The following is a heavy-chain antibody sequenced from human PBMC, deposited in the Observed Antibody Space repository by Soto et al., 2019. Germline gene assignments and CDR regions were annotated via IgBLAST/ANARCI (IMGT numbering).Heavy chain of an antibody. CDR1: GYNFTRDW. J-gene: IGHJ4*02. Sequence: PGESLKISCTASGYNFTRDWIAWVRPMPGKVLEWMGIVYPGDSDTRYSSSFQGQVTISADKSISAAYLQWSSLKASDTAMYYCARLPSIRRNDYKYFDYWGQGTLVTVSS. D-gene: IGHD4-4*01. CDR2: VYPGDSDT. V-gene: IGHV5-51*01. CDR3: ARLPSIRRNDYKYFDY.